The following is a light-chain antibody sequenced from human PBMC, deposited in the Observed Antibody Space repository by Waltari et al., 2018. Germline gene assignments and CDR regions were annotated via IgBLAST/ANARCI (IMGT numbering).Light chain of an antibody. V-gene: IGKV3-20*01. CDR1: QSVSSSY. Sequence: IALTQSPRTLSSSLGERATLSCRASQSVSSSYLARYQQKPGQAPRLLIYGASSRATGIPDRFSGSGSGTDFTLTISRLEPEDFAVYYCQQYGSSLYTFGQGTKLEIK. CDR3: QQYGSSLYT. J-gene: IGKJ2*01. CDR2: GAS.